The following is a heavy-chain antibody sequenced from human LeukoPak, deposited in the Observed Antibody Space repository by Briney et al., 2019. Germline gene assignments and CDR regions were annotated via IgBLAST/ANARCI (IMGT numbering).Heavy chain of an antibody. CDR2: ISGSSSYK. Sequence: GGSLTLSCAASGFTFSSYSMNWVRQAPRKGLEWVSSISGSSSYKYYADSVKGRFTISRDNAKNSLYLQMNSLRAEDTAVYYCARDFYDTSGYYYDYWGQGTLVTVSS. CDR1: GFTFSSYS. J-gene: IGHJ4*02. V-gene: IGHV3-21*01. D-gene: IGHD3-22*01. CDR3: ARDFYDTSGYYYDY.